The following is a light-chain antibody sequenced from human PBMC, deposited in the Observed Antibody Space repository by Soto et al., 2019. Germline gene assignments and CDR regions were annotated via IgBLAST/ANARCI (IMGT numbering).Light chain of an antibody. Sequence: QSALTQPASVSGSPGQSITISGTGTSSDVGGYNYVSWYQQHPGKATKLMMYEVSNRPSGVYNRFSGSKSGNTASLAISGLQAEDEADYYCSSYTSRSTVVFGGGTKVTVL. J-gene: IGLJ2*01. CDR1: SSDVGGYNY. CDR2: EVS. V-gene: IGLV2-14*01. CDR3: SSYTSRSTVV.